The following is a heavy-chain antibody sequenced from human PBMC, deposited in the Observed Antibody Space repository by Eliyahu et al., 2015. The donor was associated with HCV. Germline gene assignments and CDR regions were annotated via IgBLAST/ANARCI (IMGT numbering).Heavy chain of an antibody. CDR3: VPYYYSSDY. CDR1: GLTFRNNA. D-gene: IGHD3-10*01. CDR2: ITGSGGST. Sequence: EVQMLESGGGLVQPGGSLRLSCEFSGLTFRNNAMSWVRQAPGKGLEWXSAITGSGGSTYYADSVKGRFTISRDNSNNTLFLQMNSLRFDDTATYYCVPYYYSSDYWGQGTLVTVSS. J-gene: IGHJ4*02. V-gene: IGHV3-23*01.